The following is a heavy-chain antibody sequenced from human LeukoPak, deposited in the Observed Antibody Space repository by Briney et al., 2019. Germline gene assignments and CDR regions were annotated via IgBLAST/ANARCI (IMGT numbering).Heavy chain of an antibody. CDR1: GGSISSYY. V-gene: IGHV4-59*01. J-gene: IGHJ2*01. CDR2: IYYSGST. Sequence: SETLSLTCTVSGGSISSYYWSWIRQPPGKGLEWIGYIYYSGSTNYNPSLKSRVTISVDTSKNQFSLKLSSVTAADTAVYYCARDLWLTQYWYFDLWGRGTLVTVSS. CDR3: ARDLWLTQYWYFDL. D-gene: IGHD3-22*01.